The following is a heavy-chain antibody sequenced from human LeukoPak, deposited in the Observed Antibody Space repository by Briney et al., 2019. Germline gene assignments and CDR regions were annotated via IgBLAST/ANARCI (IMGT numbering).Heavy chain of an antibody. CDR2: ISSSGSTI. V-gene: IGHV3-48*03. CDR3: ARGIAAAGLDY. J-gene: IGHJ4*02. CDR1: GFTFSSYE. Sequence: TGGSLRLSCAASGFTFSSYEMNWVRQAPGKGLEWVSYISSSGSTIYYADSVKGRFTISRDNAKNSLYLQMNSLRAEDTAVYYCARGIAAAGLDYWGQGTLVTVSS. D-gene: IGHD6-13*01.